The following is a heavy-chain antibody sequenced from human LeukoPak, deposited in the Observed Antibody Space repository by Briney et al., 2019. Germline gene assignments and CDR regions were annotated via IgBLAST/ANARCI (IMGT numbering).Heavy chain of an antibody. J-gene: IGHJ4*02. V-gene: IGHV3-20*04. CDR1: GFTFDDYG. D-gene: IGHD3-10*01. Sequence: GGSLRLSCAASGFTFDDYGMSWVRQAPGKGLEWVSGINWNGGSTGYADSVKGRFTISRDNAKNSLYLQMSSLRAEDTALYYCARALPYYGSGSYRSIYFDYWGQGTLVTVSS. CDR2: INWNGGST. CDR3: ARALPYYGSGSYRSIYFDY.